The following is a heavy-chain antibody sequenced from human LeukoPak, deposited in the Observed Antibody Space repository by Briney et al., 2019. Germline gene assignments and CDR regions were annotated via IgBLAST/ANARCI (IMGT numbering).Heavy chain of an antibody. Sequence: PGRSLRLSCAASGFTFSSYGMHWVRQAPGKGLEWVAVIWYDGSNKYYADSVKGRFTISRDNSKNTLYLQMNSLRAEDTAVYYCARDSYYYDSSGYYYVNYYMDVWGKGTTATVSS. V-gene: IGHV3-33*01. CDR1: GFTFSSYG. J-gene: IGHJ6*03. D-gene: IGHD3-22*01. CDR2: IWYDGSNK. CDR3: ARDSYYYDSSGYYYVNYYMDV.